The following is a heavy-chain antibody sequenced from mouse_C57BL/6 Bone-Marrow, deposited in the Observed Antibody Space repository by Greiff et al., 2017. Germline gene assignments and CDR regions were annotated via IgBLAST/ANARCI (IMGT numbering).Heavy chain of an antibody. CDR2: IRNKANGYTT. Sequence: DVMLVESGGGLVQPGGSLSLSCAASGFTFTDYYMSWVRQPPGKALEWLGFIRNKANGYTTEYSASVKGRFTISRDNSQSILYLQMNALRAEDSATYYCARYLEDYDVFYYAMDYWGQGTSVTVSS. CDR3: ARYLEDYDVFYYAMDY. CDR1: GFTFTDYY. V-gene: IGHV7-3*01. J-gene: IGHJ4*01. D-gene: IGHD2-4*01.